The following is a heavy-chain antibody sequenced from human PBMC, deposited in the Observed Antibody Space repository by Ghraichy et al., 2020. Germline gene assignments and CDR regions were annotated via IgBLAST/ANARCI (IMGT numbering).Heavy chain of an antibody. Sequence: GGSLRLSCAASGFTFSSYALTWVRQPPGKGLEWVSGISGSGVGTYYADSVKGRFTISRDNSKNTLYLQMNSLRAEDTAVYYCAKDWGGYYTSDYYYYMDVWGKGTTVTVSS. CDR1: GFTFSSYA. J-gene: IGHJ6*03. CDR2: ISGSGVGT. V-gene: IGHV3-23*01. D-gene: IGHD3-3*01. CDR3: AKDWGGYYTSDYYYYMDV.